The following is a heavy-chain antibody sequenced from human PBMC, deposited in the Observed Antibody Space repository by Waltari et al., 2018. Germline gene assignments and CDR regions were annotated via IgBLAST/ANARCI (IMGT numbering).Heavy chain of an antibody. CDR1: GGSINSGDYY. CDR3: ASWYYYDTDGEVRSHSYYYMDV. CDR2: IYYNSNP. V-gene: IGHV4-30-4*01. Sequence: QLQESGPGLVKPSQTLSLTCTVFGGSINSGDYYWSWIRQSPGKGLEWIGDIYYNSNPFYDPSFSSRVSMSVDTSTNQFSLRLSSVTAADTAVYYCASWYYYDTDGEVRSHSYYYMDVWGKGTTVTVSS. J-gene: IGHJ6*03. D-gene: IGHD3-22*01.